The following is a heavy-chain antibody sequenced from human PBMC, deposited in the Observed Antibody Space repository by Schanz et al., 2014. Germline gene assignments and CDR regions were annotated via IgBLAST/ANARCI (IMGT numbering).Heavy chain of an antibody. J-gene: IGHJ3*01. D-gene: IGHD3-16*01. CDR3: TRDRGALINHNDALDL. CDR1: GSTFSAYW. CDR2: TSTDGTKT. V-gene: IGHV3-30*03. Sequence: VKLVESGGGLVQPGGSLRLSCAASGSTFSAYWMHWVRQAPGQGLEKVAVTSTDGTKTYYAASVRGRFTISRDNSKNTVYLQMNSLRSEDTAVYYCTRDRGALINHNDALDLWGQGTMVSVSS.